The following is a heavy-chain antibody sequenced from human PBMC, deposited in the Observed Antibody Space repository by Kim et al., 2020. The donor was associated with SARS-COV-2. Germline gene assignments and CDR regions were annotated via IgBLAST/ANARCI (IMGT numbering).Heavy chain of an antibody. V-gene: IGHV1-8*02. J-gene: IGHJ5*02. Sequence: ASVKVSCKASGYTFTSYDINWVRQAPGQGPEWMGWMNPNSGRTGYAQKFQGRVSMTGSTTISTAYMELSSLRVEDTAVYYCARDRITTKRGNWFDPWGQGTLVTVSS. CDR1: GYTFTSYD. D-gene: IGHD4-4*01. CDR3: ARDRITTKRGNWFDP. CDR2: MNPNSGRT.